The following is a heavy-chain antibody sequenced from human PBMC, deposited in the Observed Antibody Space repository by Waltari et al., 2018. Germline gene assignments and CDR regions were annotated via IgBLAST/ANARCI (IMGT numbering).Heavy chain of an antibody. CDR2: ISSSSSTI. D-gene: IGHD6-19*01. Sequence: EVQLVESGGGLVQPGGSLRLSCAASGFTFSSYSMNWVRQAPGKGREWVSYISSSSSTIYYADSVKGRFTISRDNAKNSLYLQMNSLRAEDTAVYYCAREGVDKIAVAGHDAFDIWGQGTMVTVSS. CDR3: AREGVDKIAVAGHDAFDI. CDR1: GFTFSSYS. V-gene: IGHV3-48*04. J-gene: IGHJ3*02.